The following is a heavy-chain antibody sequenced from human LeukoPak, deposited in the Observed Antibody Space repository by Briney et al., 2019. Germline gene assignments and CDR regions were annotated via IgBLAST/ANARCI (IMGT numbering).Heavy chain of an antibody. J-gene: IGHJ4*02. Sequence: PSETLSLTCTVSGGSISSSSYYWGWIRQPPGKGLEWIGSIYYSGSTYYNPSLKSRVTISVDTSKNQFSLKLSSVTAADTAVYYCARDDKGLAPYYFDYWGQGTLVTVSS. CDR3: ARDDKGLAPYYFDY. CDR2: IYYSGST. CDR1: GGSISSSSYY. D-gene: IGHD6-19*01. V-gene: IGHV4-39*07.